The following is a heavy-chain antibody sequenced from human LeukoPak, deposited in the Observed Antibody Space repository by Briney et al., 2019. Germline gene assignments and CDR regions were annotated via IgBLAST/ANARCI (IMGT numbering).Heavy chain of an antibody. CDR1: GYTFTSYY. D-gene: IGHD3-3*01. CDR3: ARTPAYYDFWSGYYPRYYFDY. V-gene: IGHV1-46*01. Sequence: GASVKVSCKASGYTFTSYYMHWVRQAPGQGLEWMGIINPSGGSTSYAQKFQGRVTMTRDTSTSTVYMELSSLRSEDTAVYYCARTPAYYDFWSGYYPRYYFDYWGQGTLVTVSS. CDR2: INPSGGST. J-gene: IGHJ4*02.